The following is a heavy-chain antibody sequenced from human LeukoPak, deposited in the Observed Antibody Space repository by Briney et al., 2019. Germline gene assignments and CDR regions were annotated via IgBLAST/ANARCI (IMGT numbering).Heavy chain of an antibody. V-gene: IGHV3-7*01. CDR3: AKVVQGGFSYGHFDY. D-gene: IGHD5-18*01. J-gene: IGHJ4*02. CDR2: IKQDGSEK. CDR1: GFTFSSYW. Sequence: GGSLRLSCAASGFTFSSYWMSWVRRAPGKGLEWVANIKQDGSEKYYVDSVKGRFTISRDNAKTSLYLQMNSLRAEDTAVYYCAKVVQGGFSYGHFDYWGQGTLVTVSS.